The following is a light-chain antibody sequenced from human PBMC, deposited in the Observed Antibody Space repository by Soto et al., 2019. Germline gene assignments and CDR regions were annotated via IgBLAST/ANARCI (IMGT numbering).Light chain of an antibody. CDR2: GAS. V-gene: IGKV3-20*01. J-gene: IGKJ2*01. Sequence: EIVLTQSPGTLSLSPGERATLSCRASQSFSSSYLAWYQQKPGQAPRLRIYGASSRATGIPDRFSGSGSGTDFTLTISRLEPEDFAVYYCQQYGSSPPMYTFGQGTKLEL. CDR1: QSFSSSY. CDR3: QQYGSSPPMYT.